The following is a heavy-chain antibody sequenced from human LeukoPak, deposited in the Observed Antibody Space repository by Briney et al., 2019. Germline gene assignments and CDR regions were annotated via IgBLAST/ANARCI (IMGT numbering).Heavy chain of an antibody. Sequence: GGSLRLSCSASGFTFSTYWMSWVRQAPGKGLEWVSAISGSGGSTYYADSVKGRFTISRDNSKNTLYLQMNSLRAEDTAVYYCAKDAAHIVVVTARPGPFDYWGQGTLVTVSS. V-gene: IGHV3-23*01. D-gene: IGHD2-21*02. CDR1: GFTFSTYW. J-gene: IGHJ4*02. CDR3: AKDAAHIVVVTARPGPFDY. CDR2: ISGSGGST.